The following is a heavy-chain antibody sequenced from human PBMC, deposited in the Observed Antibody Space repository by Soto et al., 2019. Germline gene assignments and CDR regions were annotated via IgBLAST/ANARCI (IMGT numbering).Heavy chain of an antibody. J-gene: IGHJ3*02. CDR2: IGTAGDT. CDR1: GFTFSSYD. CDR3: ARATRSVRGDCYSAFDI. Sequence: GGSLRLSCAASGFTFSSYDMHWVRQATGKGLEWVSAIGTAGDTYYPGSVKGRFTISRENAKNSLYLQMNSLRAGDTAVYYCARATRSVRGDCYSAFDIWGQGTMVTVSS. V-gene: IGHV3-13*01. D-gene: IGHD2-21*02.